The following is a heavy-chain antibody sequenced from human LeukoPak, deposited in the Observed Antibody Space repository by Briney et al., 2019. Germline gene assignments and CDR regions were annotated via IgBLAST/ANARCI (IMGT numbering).Heavy chain of an antibody. J-gene: IGHJ4*02. CDR1: GFTFSSYA. V-gene: IGHV3-30-3*01. Sequence: GGSLRLSCAASGFTFSSYAMHWVRQAPGKGLEWVAVISYDGSNKYYADSVKGRFTTSRDNSKNTLYLQMNSLRAEDTAVYYCARGFGGYWGQGTLVTVSS. CDR3: ARGFGGY. CDR2: ISYDGSNK. D-gene: IGHD3-10*01.